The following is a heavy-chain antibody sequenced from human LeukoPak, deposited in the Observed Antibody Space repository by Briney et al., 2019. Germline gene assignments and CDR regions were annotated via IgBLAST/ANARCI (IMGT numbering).Heavy chain of an antibody. CDR1: GYTFTSYG. D-gene: IGHD5-18*01. J-gene: IGHJ4*02. CDR3: ARDTAMVTGVYYFDY. V-gene: IGHV1-3*01. CDR2: INAGNGNT. Sequence: ASVKVSCKASGYTFTSYGISWVRQAPGQRLEWMGWINAGNGNTKYSQKFQGRVTITRDTSASTAYMELSSLRSEDTAVYYCARDTAMVTGVYYFDYWGQGTLVTVSS.